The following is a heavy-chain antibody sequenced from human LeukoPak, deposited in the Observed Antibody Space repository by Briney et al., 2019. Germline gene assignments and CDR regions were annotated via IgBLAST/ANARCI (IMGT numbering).Heavy chain of an antibody. J-gene: IGHJ4*02. CDR2: INSDGSNT. V-gene: IGHV3-74*01. Sequence: PGGSLRLSCAASGFTFSSYWMHWVRQAPGKGLVWVSRINSDGSNTIYADSVKGRFTISRDNSKNTLSLQMNSLRGEDTAVYYCARGPTPGDFDVWGQGTLVTVSS. CDR3: ARGPTPGDFDV. D-gene: IGHD1-26*01. CDR1: GFTFSSYW.